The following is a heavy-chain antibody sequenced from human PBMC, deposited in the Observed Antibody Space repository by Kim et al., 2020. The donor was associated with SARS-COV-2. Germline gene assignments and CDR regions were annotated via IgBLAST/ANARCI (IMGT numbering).Heavy chain of an antibody. J-gene: IGHJ5*02. V-gene: IGHV1-18*01. CDR1: GYTFTSYG. D-gene: IGHD2-15*01. Sequence: ASVKVSCKASGYTFTSYGISWVRQAPGQGLEWMGWISAYNGNTNYAQKLRGRVTMTTDTSTSTAYMELRSLRSDDTAVYYCARIGYCSGGSCYSGWFDPWGQGTLVTVSS. CDR3: ARIGYCSGGSCYSGWFDP. CDR2: ISAYNGNT.